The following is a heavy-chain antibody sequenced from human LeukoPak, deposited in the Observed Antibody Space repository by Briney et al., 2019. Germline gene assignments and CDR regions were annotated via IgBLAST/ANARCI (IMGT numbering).Heavy chain of an antibody. V-gene: IGHV4-4*07. CDR3: ARVSTYSSCWGLNYYYYMDV. D-gene: IGHD6-13*01. Sequence: SETLSLTCTVSGGSISSYYWSWIRQPAGKGLEWIGRIYTSGSTNYNPSLKSRVTMSVDTSKNQFSLKLSSVTAADTAVYYCARVSTYSSCWGLNYYYYMDVWGKGTTVTVSS. CDR1: GGSISSYY. J-gene: IGHJ6*03. CDR2: IYTSGST.